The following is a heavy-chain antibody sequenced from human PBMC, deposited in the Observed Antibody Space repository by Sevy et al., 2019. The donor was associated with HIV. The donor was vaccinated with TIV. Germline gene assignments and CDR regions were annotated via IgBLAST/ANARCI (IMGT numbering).Heavy chain of an antibody. D-gene: IGHD4-17*01. Sequence: ASVKVSCKASGGTFSNHAIGWVRQAPGQGLEWMGRIIPIFGKANYAQKFQGRVTITADESTSTAYMELSSLRSDDTAVYYCASRGYGDPEAEYDMDVWGQGPTVTVSS. V-gene: IGHV1-69*13. CDR2: IIPIFGKA. J-gene: IGHJ6*02. CDR3: ASRGYGDPEAEYDMDV. CDR1: GGTFSNHA.